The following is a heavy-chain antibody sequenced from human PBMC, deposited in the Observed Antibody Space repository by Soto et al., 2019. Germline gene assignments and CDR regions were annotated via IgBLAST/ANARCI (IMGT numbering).Heavy chain of an antibody. J-gene: IGHJ4*02. CDR2: ISSSGGDT. CDR1: GFTFSSYP. CDR3: ANTWQTGRGYFDY. Sequence: EVQLLESGGGLVQPGGSLRLSCAASGFTFSSYPMSWVRQAPGKGLEWVSSISSSGGDTSYADSVKGRFTISRDNSKNTLYLQMYSLRAEDTAVCYCANTWQTGRGYFDYWGQGTLVTVSA. D-gene: IGHD3-10*01. V-gene: IGHV3-23*01.